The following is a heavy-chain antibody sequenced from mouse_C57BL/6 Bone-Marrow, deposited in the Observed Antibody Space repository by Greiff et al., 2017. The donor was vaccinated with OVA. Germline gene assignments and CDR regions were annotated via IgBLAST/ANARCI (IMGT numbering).Heavy chain of an antibody. CDR1: GFTFSNYW. D-gene: IGHD1-1*02. Sequence: EVKVVESGGGLVQPGGSMKLSCVASGFTFSNYWMNWVRQSPEKGLEWVAQIRLKSDNYATHYAESVKGRFTISRDDSKSSVYLQMNNLRAEDTGIYYCTAYYGPLRWGQGTLVTVSA. CDR3: TAYYGPLR. J-gene: IGHJ3*01. V-gene: IGHV6-3*01. CDR2: IRLKSDNYAT.